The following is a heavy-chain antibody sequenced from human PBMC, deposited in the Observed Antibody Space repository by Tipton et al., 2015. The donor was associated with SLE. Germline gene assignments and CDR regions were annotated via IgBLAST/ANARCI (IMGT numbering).Heavy chain of an antibody. CDR2: IYYSGST. V-gene: IGHV4-31*03. CDR3: ARDTGAAAGSDAFDT. J-gene: IGHJ3*02. D-gene: IGHD6-13*01. Sequence: TLSLTCTVSGGSISSGGYYWSWIRQHPGKGLEWIGYIYYSGSTYYNPSLKSRVTISVDTSKNQFSLKLSSVTAADTAVYYCARDTGAAAGSDAFDTWGQGTMVTVSS. CDR1: GGSISSGGYY.